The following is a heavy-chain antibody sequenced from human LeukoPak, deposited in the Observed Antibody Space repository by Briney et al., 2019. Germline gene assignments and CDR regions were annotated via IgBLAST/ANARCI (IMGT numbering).Heavy chain of an antibody. CDR2: ISAYNGNT. CDR3: ARDPRYSSGPGGFDY. Sequence: ASVKVSCKASGYTFTSYGISWVRQAPGQGLEWMGWISAYNGNTNYAQKLQGRVTMTTDTSTSTAYMELWSLRSDDTAVYYCARDPRYSSGPGGFDYWGQGTLVTVSS. V-gene: IGHV1-18*01. CDR1: GYTFTSYG. J-gene: IGHJ4*02. D-gene: IGHD6-19*01.